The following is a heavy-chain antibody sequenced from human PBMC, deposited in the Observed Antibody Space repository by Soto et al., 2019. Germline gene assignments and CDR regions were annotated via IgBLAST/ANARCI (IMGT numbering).Heavy chain of an antibody. CDR1: GFSFRSYA. CDR3: ADGGRYPYY. V-gene: IGHV3-23*01. J-gene: IGHJ4*02. D-gene: IGHD1-26*01. Sequence: EVQLLESGGDLVQPGGSLRLSCAASGFSFRSYAMGWVRQAPGRGLNWVSSISAGGDGTYYADSVKGRFTISRDNSKNTVYLQMTSLIADDTAVYYCADGGRYPYYWGPGTLVTVSS. CDR2: ISAGGDGT.